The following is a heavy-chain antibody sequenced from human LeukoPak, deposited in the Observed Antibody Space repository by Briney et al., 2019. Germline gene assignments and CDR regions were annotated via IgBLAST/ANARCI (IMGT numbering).Heavy chain of an antibody. J-gene: IGHJ5*02. Sequence: ASVKVSCKASGYSYTRLGVAWVRQAPGQGLEWMGWISAYNDDTRYAQKFQGRVTVTSDPATNTAYMELRSLRSDDTAVYYCARDRGYSQGSRRFDPWGQGTLVTVSS. CDR1: GYSYTRLG. CDR2: ISAYNDDT. CDR3: ARDRGYSQGSRRFDP. V-gene: IGHV1-18*01. D-gene: IGHD3-10*01.